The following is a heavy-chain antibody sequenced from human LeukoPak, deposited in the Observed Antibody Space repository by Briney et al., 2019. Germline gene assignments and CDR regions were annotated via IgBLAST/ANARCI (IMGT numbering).Heavy chain of an antibody. J-gene: IGHJ4*02. Sequence: KSGGSLRLSCAASGFTFSSYSMNWVRQAPGKGLEWVSCISSSSSYIYYADSVKGRFTISRDNAKNSLHLQMNSLRAEDTALYYCARAHNWKYGTFEHWGQGTLVTVSS. CDR3: ARAHNWKYGTFEH. D-gene: IGHD1-7*01. V-gene: IGHV3-21*01. CDR2: ISSSSSYI. CDR1: GFTFSSYS.